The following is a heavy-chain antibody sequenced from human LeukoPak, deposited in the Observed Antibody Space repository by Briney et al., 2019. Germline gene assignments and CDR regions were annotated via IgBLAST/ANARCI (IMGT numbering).Heavy chain of an antibody. V-gene: IGHV4-4*02. J-gene: IGHJ3*02. CDR2: IYHSGST. D-gene: IGHD6-6*01. CDR1: GGSISSSNW. CDR3: ARRAGSSGNDAFDI. Sequence: SETLSLTCAVSGGSISSSNWWSWVRPPPGKGLEWIGEIYHSGSTNYNPSLKSRVTISVDKSKNQFSLKLSSVTAADTAVYYCARRAGSSGNDAFDIWGQGTMVTVSS.